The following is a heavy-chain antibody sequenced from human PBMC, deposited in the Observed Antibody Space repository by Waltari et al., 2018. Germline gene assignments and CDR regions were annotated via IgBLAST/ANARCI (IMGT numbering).Heavy chain of an antibody. J-gene: IGHJ6*02. CDR1: GDSISSGSYY. CDR3: ARDVYGSGSSAGEKYYGLDV. CDR2: IYISGNT. V-gene: IGHV4-61*09. Sequence: QVQLQESGPGLVKPSQTLSLTCTVSGDSISSGSYYWSWIRQPAGKGLEWIGYIYISGNTNYNPSLKSRVTISGDTSKNQFSLKLDSVTAADTAVYYCARDVYGSGSSAGEKYYGLDVWGQGTTVTVSS. D-gene: IGHD3-10*01.